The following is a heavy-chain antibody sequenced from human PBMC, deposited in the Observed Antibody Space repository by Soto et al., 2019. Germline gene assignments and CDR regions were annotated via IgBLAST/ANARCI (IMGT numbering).Heavy chain of an antibody. CDR3: ARVRYPHLDHYGLDV. CDR1: GFTFNVYG. Sequence: QVQLVQSGAEVKNPGSSVRVSCKTSGFTFNVYGIHWVRQAPGQGLEWMGGLIPIYDEPNYAQKFQGRVTITADKSTATVYLELNSLRSEDTAVYFCARVRYPHLDHYGLDVWGQGTTVTVSS. D-gene: IGHD1-1*01. V-gene: IGHV1-69*06. J-gene: IGHJ6*02. CDR2: LIPIYDEP.